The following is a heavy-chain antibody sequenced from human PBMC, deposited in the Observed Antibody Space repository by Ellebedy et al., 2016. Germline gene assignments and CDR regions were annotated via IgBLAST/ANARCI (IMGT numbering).Heavy chain of an antibody. V-gene: IGHV3-21*01. Sequence: GGSLRLXXAASGFTFADYAMHWVRQAPGKGLEWVSSISSSSNYIYYADSVKGRFTISRDNAKNSLYLQMNSLRAEDTAVYYCARGPCSGGSCDAEYFQYWGQGTLVTVSS. CDR3: ARGPCSGGSCDAEYFQY. CDR1: GFTFADYA. J-gene: IGHJ1*01. D-gene: IGHD2-15*01. CDR2: ISSSSNYI.